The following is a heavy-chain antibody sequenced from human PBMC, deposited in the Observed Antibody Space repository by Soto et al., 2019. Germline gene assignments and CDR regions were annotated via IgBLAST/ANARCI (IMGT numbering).Heavy chain of an antibody. D-gene: IGHD3-22*01. CDR3: ARESSSGYGGVDY. J-gene: IGHJ4*02. CDR1: CYSISSGYY. V-gene: IGHV4-38-2*02. CDR2: IYHSGST. Sequence: PSETLSLTCAVSCYSISSGYYWGWIRQPPGKGLEWIGSIYHSGSTYYNPSLKSRVTISVDTSKNQFSLKLSSVTAADTAVYYCARESSSGYGGVDYWGQGTLVTVSS.